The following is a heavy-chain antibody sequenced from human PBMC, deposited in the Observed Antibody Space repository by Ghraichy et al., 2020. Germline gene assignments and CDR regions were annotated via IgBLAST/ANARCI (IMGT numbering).Heavy chain of an antibody. J-gene: IGHJ3*02. V-gene: IGHV4-39*01. D-gene: IGHD2-21*01. CDR2: IYYSGST. CDR3: ARPVLAGERVGGGAFDI. CDR1: GGSISSSSYY. Sequence: SETLSLTCTVSGGSISSSSYYWGWIRQPPGKGLEWIGSIYYSGSTYYNPSLKSRVTISVDTSKNQFSLKLSSVTAADTAVYYCARPVLAGERVGGGAFDIWGQGTMVTVSS.